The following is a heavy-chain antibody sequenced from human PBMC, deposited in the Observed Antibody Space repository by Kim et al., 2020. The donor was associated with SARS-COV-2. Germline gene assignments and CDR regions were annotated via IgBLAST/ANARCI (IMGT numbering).Heavy chain of an antibody. CDR1: GGSISSYY. J-gene: IGHJ4*02. CDR3: ARRGRDYYESSGELDY. Sequence: SETLSLTCTVSGGSISSYYWSWIRQPPGKGLEWIGYIYYSGSTNYNPSLKSRVTISVDTSKNQFSLKLSSVTAADTAVYYCARRGRDYYESSGELDYWGQGTLVTVSS. V-gene: IGHV4-59*13. CDR2: IYYSGST. D-gene: IGHD3-22*01.